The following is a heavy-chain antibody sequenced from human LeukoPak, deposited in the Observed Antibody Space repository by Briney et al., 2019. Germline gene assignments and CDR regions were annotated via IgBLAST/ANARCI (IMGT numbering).Heavy chain of an antibody. CDR3: ARDGDPAYYYYMDV. Sequence: GGSLRLSCAASGFTFSSYGMNWVRQAPGKGLEWVSSISRSSSYINYVDSVKGRFTISRDNAKNSLYLQMNSLRAEDTAVYYCARDGDPAYYYYMDVWGKGTTVTVSS. J-gene: IGHJ6*03. D-gene: IGHD6-25*01. CDR1: GFTFSSYG. CDR2: ISRSSSYI. V-gene: IGHV3-21*01.